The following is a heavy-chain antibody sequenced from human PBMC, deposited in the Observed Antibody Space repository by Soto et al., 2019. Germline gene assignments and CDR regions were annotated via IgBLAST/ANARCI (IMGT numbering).Heavy chain of an antibody. D-gene: IGHD6-13*01. J-gene: IGHJ6*02. CDR1: GFAFNDYY. Sequence: QVQLVESGGGLVKPGGSLRLSCEASGFAFNDYYMAWIRQAPGKGLEWLSYISSSGSTTYYADSVKGRFTVSRDNAKNSLYLQMNNLRAEDTAVFFCAKVSPAGAAHYFYYGVEVWGQGTTVTVSS. CDR3: AKVSPAGAAHYFYYGVEV. V-gene: IGHV3-11*01. CDR2: ISSSGSTT.